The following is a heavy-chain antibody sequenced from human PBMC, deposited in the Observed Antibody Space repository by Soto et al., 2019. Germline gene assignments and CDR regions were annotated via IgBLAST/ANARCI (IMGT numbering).Heavy chain of an antibody. Sequence: EVQLVESGGGLVKPGESLRLSCAASGFTFSSYSMNWVRQAPGKGLEWVSSISSSSSYIYYADSVKGRFTISRDNAKKSLNLQMNSLRAEDTAVYYCARGDIVVVPAAIGVYYYYGMDVWGQGTTVTVSS. CDR2: ISSSSSYI. V-gene: IGHV3-21*01. D-gene: IGHD2-2*02. CDR1: GFTFSSYS. J-gene: IGHJ6*02. CDR3: ARGDIVVVPAAIGVYYYYGMDV.